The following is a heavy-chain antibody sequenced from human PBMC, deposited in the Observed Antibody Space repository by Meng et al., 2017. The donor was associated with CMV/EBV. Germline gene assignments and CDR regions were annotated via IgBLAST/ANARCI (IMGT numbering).Heavy chain of an antibody. V-gene: IGHV3-48*04. CDR3: ARGFLRAEYYYGMDV. D-gene: IGHD2/OR15-2a*01. CDR2: ISSSSSTI. Sequence: GESLKISCAASGFTFSSYSMNWVRQAPGKGLEWVSYISSSSSTIYYADSVKGRFTISRDNAKNSLYLQMNSLRAEDTAVYYCARGFLRAEYYYGMDVWGQGTTVTVSS. J-gene: IGHJ6*02. CDR1: GFTFSSYS.